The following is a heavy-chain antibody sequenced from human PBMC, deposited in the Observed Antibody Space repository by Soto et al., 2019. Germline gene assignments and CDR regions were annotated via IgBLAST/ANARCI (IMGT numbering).Heavy chain of an antibody. J-gene: IGHJ4*02. V-gene: IGHV2-5*02. Sequence: QITLKESGPTLVKPTQTLTLTCTFSGFSLSTSGVGVGGIRQPPGKALEWLALIYWDDDKRYSPSLKSRLTITKDTSKNQVVLTMTNMDPVDTATYYCALHDYGGRRDYFDYWGQGTLVTVSS. CDR2: IYWDDDK. CDR1: GFSLSTSGVG. CDR3: ALHDYGGRRDYFDY. D-gene: IGHD4-17*01.